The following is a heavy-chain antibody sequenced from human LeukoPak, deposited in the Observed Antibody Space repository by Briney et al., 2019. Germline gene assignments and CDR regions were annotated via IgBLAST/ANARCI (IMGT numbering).Heavy chain of an antibody. J-gene: IGHJ5*01. CDR3: ARRMEGDYGNWFDS. CDR1: GGAISSYY. V-gene: IGHV4-59*08. Sequence: SETLSLTCTVSGGAISSYYWNWIRQPPEKGLEWIGSIFYSESTNYNPSLKSRVTMSVDTSKNEFSLKMSSVTAADTAVYYCARRMEGDYGNWFDSWGQGTLDTVSS. CDR2: IFYSEST. D-gene: IGHD4-17*01.